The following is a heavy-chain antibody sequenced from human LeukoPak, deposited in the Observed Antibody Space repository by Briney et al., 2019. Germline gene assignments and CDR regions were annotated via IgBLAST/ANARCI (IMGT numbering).Heavy chain of an antibody. CDR1: GFTFSNAW. CDR2: IKSKTDGGTT. V-gene: IGHV3-15*01. CDR3: TTDEECSGGSCYSSRFDY. J-gene: IGHJ4*02. Sequence: GGSLRLSCAASGFTFSNAWMSWVRQAPGKGLEWVGRIKSKTDGGTTDYAAPVKGRFTISRDDSKNTLYLQMNSLKTEDTAVYYCTTDEECSGGSCYSSRFDYWGQGTLVTVSS. D-gene: IGHD2-15*01.